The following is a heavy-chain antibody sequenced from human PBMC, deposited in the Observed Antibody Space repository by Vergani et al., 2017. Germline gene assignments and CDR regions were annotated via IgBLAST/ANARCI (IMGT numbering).Heavy chain of an antibody. V-gene: IGHV3-23*01. J-gene: IGHJ5*02. CDR2: ISGSGGST. CDR1: GFTFSSYA. Sequence: EVQLLESGGGLVQPGGSLRLSCAASGFTFSSYAMSWVRQAPGKGLEWVSAISGSGGSTYYADSVKGRFTISRDNSKNTLYLQMNSLRAEDTAVDYCAKCSGTMVRAVITKGNWFDPWGQGTLVTVSS. CDR3: AKCSGTMVRAVITKGNWFDP. D-gene: IGHD3-10*01.